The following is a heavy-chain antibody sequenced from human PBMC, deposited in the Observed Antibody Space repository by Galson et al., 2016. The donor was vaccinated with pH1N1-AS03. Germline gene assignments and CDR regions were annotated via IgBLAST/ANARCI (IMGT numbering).Heavy chain of an antibody. V-gene: IGHV1-46*01. J-gene: IGHJ4*02. D-gene: IGHD3-10*01. CDR1: GYTFTRYY. Sequence: SVKVSCKASGYTFTRYYMHWVRQAPGQGLEWMGVIDPSGGGTPYAQKFHGRVTMARDTSTTTAHMEQSSLRSEDTAIYYCVAYGSGTQAYFDYWGQGTLVTVSS. CDR3: VAYGSGTQAYFDY. CDR2: IDPSGGGT.